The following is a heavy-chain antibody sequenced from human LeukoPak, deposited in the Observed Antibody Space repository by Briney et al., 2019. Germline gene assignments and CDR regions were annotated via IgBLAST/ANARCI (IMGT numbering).Heavy chain of an antibody. V-gene: IGHV1-69*05. Sequence: GASVKVSCKASGYTFTSYGISWVRQAPGQGLEWMGRIIPIFGTANYAQKFQGRVTITTDESTSTAYMELSSLRSEDTAVYYCARPRYDSSAFDIWGQGTMVTVSS. CDR2: IIPIFGTA. CDR1: GYTFTSYG. J-gene: IGHJ3*02. D-gene: IGHD3-22*01. CDR3: ARPRYDSSAFDI.